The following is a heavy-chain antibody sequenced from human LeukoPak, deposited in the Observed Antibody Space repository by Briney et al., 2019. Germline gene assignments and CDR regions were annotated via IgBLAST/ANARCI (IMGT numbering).Heavy chain of an antibody. V-gene: IGHV1-18*01. Sequence: GASVKVSCKASGYTFTSYGISWVRQAPGQGLEWMGWISAYNGNTNYAQKLQGRVTMATDTSTSTAYMELRSLRSDDTAVYYCARGNPPYYDYVWGSNDAFDIWGQGTMVTVSS. CDR2: ISAYNGNT. CDR3: ARGNPPYYDYVWGSNDAFDI. D-gene: IGHD3-16*01. CDR1: GYTFTSYG. J-gene: IGHJ3*02.